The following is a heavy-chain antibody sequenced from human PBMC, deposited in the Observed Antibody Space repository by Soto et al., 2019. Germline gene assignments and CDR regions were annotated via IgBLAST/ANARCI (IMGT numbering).Heavy chain of an antibody. CDR2: IIPIFGTA. CDR3: ARGDGSGWLREPIT. CDR1: GGTFSSYA. D-gene: IGHD6-19*01. J-gene: IGHJ5*02. Sequence: GASVKVSCKASGGTFSSYAISWVRQAPGQGLEWMGGIIPIFGTANYAQKFQGRVTITADESTSTAYMELSSLRSEDTAVYYCARGDGSGWLREPITWGQGTLVTVSS. V-gene: IGHV1-69*13.